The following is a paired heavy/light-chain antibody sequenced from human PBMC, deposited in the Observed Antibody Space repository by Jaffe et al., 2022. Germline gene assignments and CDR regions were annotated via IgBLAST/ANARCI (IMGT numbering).Heavy chain of an antibody. D-gene: IGHD3-10*01. J-gene: IGHJ4*02. CDR2: FYRGGST. CDR3: ARYGQSRFEELIYFDY. Sequence: DVQLVESGGGLVQPGGSLRLSCAASGFTVSSNYMSWVRQAPGKGLEWLSVFYRGGSTYYADSVKGRFTISRDKSKNTLYLQMNSLRAEDTAVYFCARYGQSRFEELIYFDYWGQGTLVTVSS. CDR1: GFTVSSNY. V-gene: IGHV3-66*02.
Light chain of an antibody. CDR1: SSDVGGYNY. J-gene: IGLJ2*01. CDR3: SSYAGSNNVV. V-gene: IGLV2-8*01. Sequence: QSALTQPPSASGSPGQSVTISCTGTSSDVGGYNYVSWYQQHPGKGPKVMIYEVSKRPSGVPDRFSGSKSGNTASLTVSGLQAEDEADYYCSSYAGSNNVVFGGGTKLTVV. CDR2: EVS.